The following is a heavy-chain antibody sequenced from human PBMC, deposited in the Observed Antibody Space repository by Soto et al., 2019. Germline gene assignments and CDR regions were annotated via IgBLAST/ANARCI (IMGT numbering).Heavy chain of an antibody. CDR3: AXEWYLCERCMDV. D-gene: IGHD2-8*01. CDR1: GGTFGAFG. J-gene: IGHJ6*02. CDR2: IIPIFGTA. V-gene: IGHV1-69*13. Sequence: SVKVSCKASGGTFGAFGVTWVRQAPGQGLEWMGGIIPIFGTANYAQKFQGRVSITADESTSTAYMELSSLRSEDTAIYYCAXEWYLCERCMDVWGQ.